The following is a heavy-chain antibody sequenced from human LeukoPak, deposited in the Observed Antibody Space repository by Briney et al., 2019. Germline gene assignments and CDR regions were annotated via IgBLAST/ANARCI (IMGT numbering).Heavy chain of an antibody. J-gene: IGHJ6*04. Sequence: GGSLRLSCAASGFTFSSYGMSWVRQAPGKGLEWVSAISSSGGSTYYADSVKGRFTISRDNSKNTLYLQMNSLRAEDTAVYYCAELGITMIGGVWGKGTTVTISS. V-gene: IGHV3-23*01. CDR1: GFTFSSYG. D-gene: IGHD3-10*02. CDR2: ISSSGGST. CDR3: AELGITMIGGV.